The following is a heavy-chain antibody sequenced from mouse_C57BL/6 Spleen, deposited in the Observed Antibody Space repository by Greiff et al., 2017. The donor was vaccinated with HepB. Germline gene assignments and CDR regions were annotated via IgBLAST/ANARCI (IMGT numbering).Heavy chain of an antibody. CDR3: ARSVDHGGFAY. V-gene: IGHV1-26*01. CDR1: GYTFTDYY. J-gene: IGHJ3*01. Sequence: EVQLQQSGPELVKPGASVKISCKASGYTFTDYYMNWVKQSHGKSLEWIGDINPNNGGTSYNQKFKGKATLTVDKSSSTAYMELRSLTSEDSAVYYCARSVDHGGFAYWGQGTLVTVSA. CDR2: INPNNGGT.